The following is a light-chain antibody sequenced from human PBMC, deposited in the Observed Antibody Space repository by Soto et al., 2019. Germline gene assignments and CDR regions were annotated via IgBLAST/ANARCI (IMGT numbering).Light chain of an antibody. CDR2: DAS. CDR1: QSISSW. J-gene: IGKJ1*01. Sequence: DIQMTQSPSTLSAFVGDRVTITCRASQSISSWLAWYQQNPGKAPKLLMFDASSLDSGVPSRFSGSGSGTEFTLTISSLQPDDFATYYCQQYNAYPWTFGQGTKVDIK. V-gene: IGKV1-5*01. CDR3: QQYNAYPWT.